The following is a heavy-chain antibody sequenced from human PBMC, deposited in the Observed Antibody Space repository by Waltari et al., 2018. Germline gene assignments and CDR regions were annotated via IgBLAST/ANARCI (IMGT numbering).Heavy chain of an antibody. CDR2: ITSQNDGVTT. D-gene: IGHD7-27*01. CDR3: TTLDAPWGG. Sequence: EVQMVESGGGSVKPGDSLRLSCVASGFRFTPAWLTWVRQAPGKGLEWVGRITSQNDGVTTNFAASVRGRFSISRDDSQNMVFLQMNSLGTEDTAVYYCTTLDAPWGGWGHGTLVTVSS. V-gene: IGHV3-15*01. CDR1: GFRFTPAW. J-gene: IGHJ4*01.